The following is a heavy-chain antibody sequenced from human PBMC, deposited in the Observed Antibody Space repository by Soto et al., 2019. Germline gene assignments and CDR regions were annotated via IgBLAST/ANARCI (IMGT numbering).Heavy chain of an antibody. CDR1: GYTFTSYY. CDR3: ARDRYCSGGSCLTDYYYYYMDV. V-gene: IGHV1-46*03. CDR2: INPSGGST. J-gene: IGHJ6*03. Sequence: VASVKVSCKASGYTFTSYYMHWVRQAPGQGLEWMGIINPSGGSTSYAQKFQGRVTMTRDTSTSTVYMELSSLRSEDTAVYYCARDRYCSGGSCLTDYYYYYMDVWGKGTTVTV. D-gene: IGHD2-15*01.